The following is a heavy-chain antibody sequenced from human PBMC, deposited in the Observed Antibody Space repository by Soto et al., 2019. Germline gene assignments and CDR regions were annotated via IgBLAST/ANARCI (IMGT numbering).Heavy chain of an antibody. V-gene: IGHV4-4*02. Sequence: QMQLQESGPGLVKPSETLSLTCAVSSASIISEQRWSWVRQPPGKGLEWIGAIHHSGSTNNHPSLRSRVTMSVDKSKNQFSLNLISVTAADTAVYYCARSFGWYAIDQWGQGTLVIVSS. CDR2: IHHSGST. CDR3: ARSFGWYAIDQ. J-gene: IGHJ4*02. D-gene: IGHD6-19*01. CDR1: SASIISEQR.